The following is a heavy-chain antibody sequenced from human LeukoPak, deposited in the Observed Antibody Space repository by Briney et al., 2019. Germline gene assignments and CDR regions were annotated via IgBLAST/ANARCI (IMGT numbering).Heavy chain of an antibody. CDR2: IWYDGSNK. CDR3: ARLMDSWYYFDY. Sequence: GGSLRLSCAASGFTFSSYGMHWVRQAPGKGLEWVAVIWYDGSNKYYADSVKGRFTISRDNSKNTLYLQMNSLRAEDTAVYYCARLMDSWYYFDYWGQGTLVTVSS. J-gene: IGHJ4*02. D-gene: IGHD6-13*01. CDR1: GFTFSSYG. V-gene: IGHV3-33*01.